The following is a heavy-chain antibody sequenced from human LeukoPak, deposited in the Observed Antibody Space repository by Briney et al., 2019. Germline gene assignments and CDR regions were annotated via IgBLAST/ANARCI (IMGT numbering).Heavy chain of an antibody. CDR1: EYSFTSYW. Sequence: GESLKISCKGSEYSFTSYWIGWVRHMPGKGLEWMGIIYPADSDSRYSPSFQGQVTISADRSISTAYLQWSSLKASDTAMYYCARNRGVLTSALLYFDYWGQGTLVTVSS. V-gene: IGHV5-51*01. CDR3: ARNRGVLTSALLYFDY. J-gene: IGHJ4*02. D-gene: IGHD6-6*01. CDR2: IYPADSDS.